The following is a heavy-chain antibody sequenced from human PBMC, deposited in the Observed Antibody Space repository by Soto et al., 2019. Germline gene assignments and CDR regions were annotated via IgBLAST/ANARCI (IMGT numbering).Heavy chain of an antibody. CDR3: AREGGSYDIGGYLIRGAFDI. J-gene: IGHJ3*02. CDR1: GDSISRIDYY. Sequence: PSETLSLTCSVSGDSISRIDYYWTWIRQHPEKGLEWIGNIYFRGNTYYSPSLESRLTISVDTSKNQFSLKLTSVTAADTAVYYCAREGGSYDIGGYLIRGAFDIWCQGTMLTVS. D-gene: IGHD3-22*01. CDR2: IYFRGNT. V-gene: IGHV4-31*03.